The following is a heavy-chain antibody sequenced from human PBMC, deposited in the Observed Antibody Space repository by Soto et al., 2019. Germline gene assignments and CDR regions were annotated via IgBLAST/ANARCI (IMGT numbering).Heavy chain of an antibody. V-gene: IGHV4-59*08. CDR2: IYYSGST. J-gene: IGHJ3*02. CDR1: GGSISSYY. CDR3: ARRMDRYDAFDI. Sequence: SETLSLTCTVSGGSISSYYWSWIRQPPGKGLEWIGYIYYSGSTNYNPSLKSRVTISVDTSKNHFSLKLSSVTAADTAVYYCARRMDRYDAFDIWGQGTMVTVSS. D-gene: IGHD1-26*01.